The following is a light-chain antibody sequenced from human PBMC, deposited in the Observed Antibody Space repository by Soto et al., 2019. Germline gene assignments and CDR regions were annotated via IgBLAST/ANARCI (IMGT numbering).Light chain of an antibody. J-gene: IGLJ3*02. CDR2: DVS. CDR3: CSPAGTYIFWV. Sequence: QSALTQPRSVSGSPGQSVTISCTGTNSDIGAYNYVSWYQQHPGKAPKVMIYDVSGRPSGVPDRFSGSKSGNTASLTISGLQAEYEADYYCCSPAGTYIFWVFGGGTKVTVL. CDR1: NSDIGAYNY. V-gene: IGLV2-11*01.